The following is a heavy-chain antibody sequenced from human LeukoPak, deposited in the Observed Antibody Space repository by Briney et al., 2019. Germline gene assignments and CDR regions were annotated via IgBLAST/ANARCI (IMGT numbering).Heavy chain of an antibody. CDR1: TSR. D-gene: IGHD3-22*01. CDR2: IGTYGGDT. Sequence: ASVKVSCKATSRISWVRQAPGQGLEWMGWIGTYGGDTYYAQKFQGRITVTTDTSTSTVYMELRNLRSDDTAVYYCARDLWNFYDDSGYDRDFDSWGQGTLVTVSS. V-gene: IGHV1-18*01. CDR3: ARDLWNFYDDSGYDRDFDS. J-gene: IGHJ5*01.